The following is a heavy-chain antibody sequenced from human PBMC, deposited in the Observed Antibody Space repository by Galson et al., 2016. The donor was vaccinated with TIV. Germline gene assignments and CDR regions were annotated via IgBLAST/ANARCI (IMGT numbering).Heavy chain of an antibody. CDR3: ARDSEHGYSYGY. J-gene: IGHJ4*02. Sequence: SETLSLTCSVSGYSITSIYYWGWIRQPPGKGLEWIGSLYHSGGTYYNPSLKSRVTISVDTSQNHFSLKLSSVTAADTAVYYCARDSEHGYSYGYWGQGTLVTVTS. CDR1: GYSITSIYY. CDR2: LYHSGGT. V-gene: IGHV4-38-2*02. D-gene: IGHD5-18*01.